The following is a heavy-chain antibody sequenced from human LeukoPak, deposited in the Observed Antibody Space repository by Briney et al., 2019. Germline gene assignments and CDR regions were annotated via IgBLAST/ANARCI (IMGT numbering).Heavy chain of an antibody. CDR1: GFTFSSYW. Sequence: KTGGSLRLSCAASGFTFSSYWMSWIRQPPGKGLEWIGEINHSGSTNYNPSLKSRATISVDTSKNQFSLKLSSVTAADTAVYYCARKTDLYCSSTSCYPESFDYWGQGTLVTVSS. CDR2: INHSGST. CDR3: ARKTDLYCSSTSCYPESFDY. J-gene: IGHJ4*02. V-gene: IGHV4-34*01. D-gene: IGHD2-2*01.